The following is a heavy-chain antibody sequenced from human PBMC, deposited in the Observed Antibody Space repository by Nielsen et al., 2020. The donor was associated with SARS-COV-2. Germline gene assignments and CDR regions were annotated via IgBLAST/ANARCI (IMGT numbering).Heavy chain of an antibody. D-gene: IGHD1-26*01. J-gene: IGHJ4*02. Sequence: SETLSLTCAVYGGSFSGYYWSWIRQPPGKGLEWIGEINHSGSTNYNPSLKSRVTISVDTSKNQFSLKLSSVTAADTAVYYCARDRGSYFDYWGQGTLVTVSS. CDR1: GGSFSGYY. CDR3: ARDRGSYFDY. V-gene: IGHV4-34*01. CDR2: INHSGST.